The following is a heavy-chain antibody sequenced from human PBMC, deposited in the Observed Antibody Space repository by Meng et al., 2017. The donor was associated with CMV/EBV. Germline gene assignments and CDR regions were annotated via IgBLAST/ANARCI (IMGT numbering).Heavy chain of an antibody. CDR2: INHSGST. Sequence: TPSLTRAVYGGSFSGYYWSWIRQPPGKGLEWIGEINHSGSTNYNPSLKSRVTISVDTSKNQFSLKLSSVTAADTAVYYCARGKTTVIRNYYYGMDVWGQGTTVTVSS. CDR3: ARGKTTVIRNYYYGMDV. V-gene: IGHV4-34*01. D-gene: IGHD4-11*01. CDR1: GGSFSGYY. J-gene: IGHJ6*02.